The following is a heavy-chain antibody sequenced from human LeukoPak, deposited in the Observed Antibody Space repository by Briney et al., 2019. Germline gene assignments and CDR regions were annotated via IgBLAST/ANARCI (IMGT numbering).Heavy chain of an antibody. CDR3: AKEPPYCGGDCYFLLDY. CDR2: ISGGGGT. CDR1: GFTFSSYS. J-gene: IGHJ4*02. V-gene: IGHV3-23*01. Sequence: GGSLRLSCAASGFTFSSYSMSWVRQAPGKGLEWVSGISGGGGTYYADSVKGRFTISRDNSKNTLYLQVNSLRAEDTSVYYCAKEPPYCGGDCYFLLDYWGQGTLVTVSS. D-gene: IGHD2-21*02.